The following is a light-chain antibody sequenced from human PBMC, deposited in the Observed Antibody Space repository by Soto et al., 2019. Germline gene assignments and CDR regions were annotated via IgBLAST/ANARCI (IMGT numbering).Light chain of an antibody. Sequence: DIQMPQSPSSLSTSVGDSMTITCQASQDIDKYLYWYQQKPGKAPKLLIYDASTLDTGVPSRFSGSRSGTRFTLTISSLQPEDIATYYCQQYDSLPITFGQGTRLEIK. CDR1: QDIDKY. J-gene: IGKJ5*01. CDR3: QQYDSLPIT. CDR2: DAS. V-gene: IGKV1-33*01.